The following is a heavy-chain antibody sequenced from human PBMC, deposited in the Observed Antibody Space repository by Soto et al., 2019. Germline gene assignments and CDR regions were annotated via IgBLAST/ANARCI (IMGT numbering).Heavy chain of an antibody. Sequence: VQLVQSGAEVKKSGASVKVSCKASGYRFTSHGISWVRQAPGQGLEWMGWISAHSGDTNYAQKFQDRVIMTTDTATSTAYMEMRNLRSDDTAVYYCASVRSFYDALDRYYYYGMDLWGQGTTVTVSS. CDR2: ISAHSGDT. J-gene: IGHJ6*02. D-gene: IGHD1-26*01. CDR3: ASVRSFYDALDRYYYYGMDL. V-gene: IGHV1-18*04. CDR1: GYRFTSHG.